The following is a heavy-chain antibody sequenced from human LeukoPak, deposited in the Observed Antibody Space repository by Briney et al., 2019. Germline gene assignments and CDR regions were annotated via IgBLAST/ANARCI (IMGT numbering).Heavy chain of an antibody. CDR1: GGTFSSYA. D-gene: IGHD4-17*01. V-gene: IGHV1-69*01. Sequence: GSSVKVSCKASGGTFSSYAISWVRQAPGQGLEWMGGIIPIFGTANYAQKFQGRVTITADESTSTAYMELSSLRSEDTAVYYCAREGSGGDYPQFLGIFDPWGQGTLVTASS. J-gene: IGHJ5*02. CDR2: IIPIFGTA. CDR3: AREGSGGDYPQFLGIFDP.